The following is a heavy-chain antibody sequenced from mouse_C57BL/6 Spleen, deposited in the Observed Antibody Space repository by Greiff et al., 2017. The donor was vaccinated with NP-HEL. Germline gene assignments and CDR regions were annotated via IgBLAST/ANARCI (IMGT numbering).Heavy chain of an antibody. CDR1: GYTFTSYW. Sequence: QVQLQQPGAELVMPGASVKLSCKASGYTFTSYWMHWVKQRPGQGLEWIGEIDPSDSYTNYNQKFKGKSTLTVDKSSSTAYMQLSSLTSEDSAVYYCARNEDGSSPAWFAYWGQGTLVTVSA. J-gene: IGHJ3*01. V-gene: IGHV1-69*01. CDR3: ARNEDGSSPAWFAY. D-gene: IGHD1-1*01. CDR2: IDPSDSYT.